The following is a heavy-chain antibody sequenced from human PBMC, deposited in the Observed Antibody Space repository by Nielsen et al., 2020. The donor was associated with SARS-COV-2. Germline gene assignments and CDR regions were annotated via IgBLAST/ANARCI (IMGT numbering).Heavy chain of an antibody. CDR3: ARGRMGAPLD. Sequence: ASVKVSCKASGYTFTDYDLNWVRQAAGQGLEWMGWMNPDSGNTGYAQKFQGRVTMTRDTSISTAYMELSSLRSEDTAVYYCARGRMGAPLDWGQGTLVTVSS. CDR1: GYTFTDYD. J-gene: IGHJ4*02. CDR2: MNPDSGNT. V-gene: IGHV1-8*01. D-gene: IGHD1-26*01.